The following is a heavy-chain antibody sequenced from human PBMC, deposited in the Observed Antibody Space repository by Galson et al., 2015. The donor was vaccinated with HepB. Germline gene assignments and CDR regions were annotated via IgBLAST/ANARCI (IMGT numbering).Heavy chain of an antibody. D-gene: IGHD2-15*01. CDR2: MNPNSGNT. CDR1: GYTFTSYD. CDR3: ARGTRILPVWRY. V-gene: IGHV1-8*01. J-gene: IGHJ4*02. Sequence: SVKVSCKASGYTFTSYDINWVRQATGQGLEWMGWMNPNSGNTGYAQKFQGRVTMTRNTSISTAYMELSCLRSEDTAVYYCARGTRILPVWRYWGQGTLVTVSS.